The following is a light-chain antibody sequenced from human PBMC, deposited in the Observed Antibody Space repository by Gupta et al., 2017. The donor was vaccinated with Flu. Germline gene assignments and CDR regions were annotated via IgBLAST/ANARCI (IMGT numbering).Light chain of an antibody. Sequence: QSVLTQPPSVSGAPGQRVTIPCSGSSSNIGSHIVSWYQQLPGGAPRLLIYSDDQRSSGVPDRISGSKSDTSASLAISGLQSEDEAHYFCAAWDDDLNGGVFGGGTKVTVL. CDR1: SSNIGSHI. CDR3: AAWDDDLNGGV. V-gene: IGLV1-44*01. CDR2: SDD. J-gene: IGLJ3*02.